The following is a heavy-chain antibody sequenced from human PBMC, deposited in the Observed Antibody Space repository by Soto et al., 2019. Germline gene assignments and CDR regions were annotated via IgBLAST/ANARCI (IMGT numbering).Heavy chain of an antibody. Sequence: ASVKVSCKASGYTFTNYGISWVRQAPGQGLEWMGWISAYTGNTNYAQKLQGRVTMTTDTSTSTAYMELMSLRSDDTAVYYCARDCLVPVAICIDYWGQGTLVTVSS. V-gene: IGHV1-18*01. D-gene: IGHD2-2*02. J-gene: IGHJ4*02. CDR3: ARDCLVPVAICIDY. CDR2: ISAYTGNT. CDR1: GYTFTNYG.